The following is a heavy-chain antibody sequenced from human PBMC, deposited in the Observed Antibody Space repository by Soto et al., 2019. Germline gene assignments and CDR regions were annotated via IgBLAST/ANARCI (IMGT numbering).Heavy chain of an antibody. Sequence: QVLLQESGPGLVQPSGTLSLSCVVSGVSISSNYYWGWVRQSPGNGLEWLGDMSHIGSVNYNPSLKGRVSISMDRYQNQFSLKLDSVTAADTAVYYCAKSFGWYAIDYWGQGSLVVVSS. V-gene: IGHV4-4*02. D-gene: IGHD6-19*01. CDR1: GVSISSNYY. CDR2: MSHIGSV. CDR3: AKSFGWYAIDY. J-gene: IGHJ4*02.